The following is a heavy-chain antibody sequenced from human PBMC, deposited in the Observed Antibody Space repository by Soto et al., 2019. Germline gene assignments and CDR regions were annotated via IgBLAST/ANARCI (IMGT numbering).Heavy chain of an antibody. CDR2: INAGNGNT. CDR3: ARSTVRLVRLLFGY. CDR1: GYTFTSYA. D-gene: IGHD3-16*01. V-gene: IGHV1-3*01. J-gene: IGHJ4*02. Sequence: ASVKVSCKASGYTFTSYAMHWVRQAPGQRLEWMGWINAGNGNTKYSQKFQGRVTITRDTSASTAYMELSSLRSEDTAVYYCARSTVRLVRLLFGYWGQGTLVTVSS.